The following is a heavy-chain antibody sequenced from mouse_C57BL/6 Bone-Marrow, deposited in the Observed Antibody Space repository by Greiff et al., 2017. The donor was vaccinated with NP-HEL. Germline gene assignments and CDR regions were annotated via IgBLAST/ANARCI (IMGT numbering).Heavy chain of an antibody. D-gene: IGHD1-1*01. V-gene: IGHV1-20*01. CDR3: ARTGYYGSSYPAMDY. J-gene: IGHJ4*01. CDR2: INPYNGDT. Sequence: VQLQQSGPELVKPGDSVKISCKASGYSFTGYFMNWVMQSHGKSLEWIGRINPYNGDTFYNQKFKGKATLTVDKSSSTAHMELRSLTSEDSAVYYCARTGYYGSSYPAMDYWGQGTSVTVSS. CDR1: GYSFTGYF.